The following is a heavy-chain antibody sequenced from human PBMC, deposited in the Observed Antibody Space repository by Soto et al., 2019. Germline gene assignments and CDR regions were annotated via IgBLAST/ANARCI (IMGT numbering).Heavy chain of an antibody. CDR1: GFTFSSWA. CDR2: SSGSGGST. J-gene: IGHJ4*02. V-gene: IGHV3-23*01. Sequence: EVQLLESGGGLVQPGGSLRLSCAASGFTFSSWAMSWVRQAPGKGLEWVSTSSGSGGSTYYADSVKGRFTISRDNSKNTLYVQMSSLRAEDTAVYYCAKAPNWNYESGYFDSWGQGTLVTVSS. CDR3: AKAPNWNYESGYFDS. D-gene: IGHD1-7*01.